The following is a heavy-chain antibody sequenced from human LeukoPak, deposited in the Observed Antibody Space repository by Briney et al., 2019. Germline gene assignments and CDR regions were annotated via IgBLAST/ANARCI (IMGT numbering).Heavy chain of an antibody. CDR1: GYSFTNYD. Sequence: GASVKVSCKASGYSFTNYDINWVRQATGQGLEWMGWMNPKSGDTGYSQKFQGRVFITRDTSINTAYMELSSLGSDDTAVYYCARDLYGSSMDVWGKGTTVTVSS. V-gene: IGHV1-8*03. CDR2: MNPKSGDT. CDR3: ARDLYGSSMDV. J-gene: IGHJ6*03. D-gene: IGHD2/OR15-2a*01.